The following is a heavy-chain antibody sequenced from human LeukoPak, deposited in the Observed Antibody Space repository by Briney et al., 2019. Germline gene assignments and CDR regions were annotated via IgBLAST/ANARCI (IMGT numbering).Heavy chain of an antibody. CDR2: IYYSGST. Sequence: SETLSLTCTVSGGSISSYYWSWIRQPPGKGLEWIGYIYYSGSTNYNPSLKSRVTISVDTSKNQFSLKLSSVTAADTAVYYCARLNYDISTGLGSAFDIWGQGTMVTVSS. J-gene: IGHJ3*02. CDR3: ARLNYDISTGLGSAFDI. CDR1: GGSISSYY. D-gene: IGHD3-9*01. V-gene: IGHV4-59*12.